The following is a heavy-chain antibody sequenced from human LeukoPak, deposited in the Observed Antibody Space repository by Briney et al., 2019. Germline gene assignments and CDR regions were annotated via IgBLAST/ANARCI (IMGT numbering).Heavy chain of an antibody. Sequence: SEPLSLTCAVYGGSFSGYYWSWTRQPPGKGLEWSGEINHSGSTNYNPSLKSRVTISVDTSKNQFSLKLSSVTAADTAVYYCAGRDYYDSSVDYWGQGTLVTVSS. CDR2: INHSGST. D-gene: IGHD3-22*01. CDR1: GGSFSGYY. CDR3: AGRDYYDSSVDY. V-gene: IGHV4-34*01. J-gene: IGHJ4*02.